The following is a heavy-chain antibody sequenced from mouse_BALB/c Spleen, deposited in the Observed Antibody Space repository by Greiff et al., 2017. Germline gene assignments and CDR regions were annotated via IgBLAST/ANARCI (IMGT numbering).Heavy chain of an antibody. CDR3: ARKDYRYDSWFAY. CDR1: GYTFTSYW. J-gene: IGHJ3*01. CDR2: INPSTGYT. V-gene: IGHV1-7*01. D-gene: IGHD2-14*01. Sequence: QVQLQQSGAELAKPGASVKMSCKASGYTFTSYWMHWVKQRPGQGLEWIGYINPSTGYTEYNQKFKDKATLTADKSSSTAYMQLSSLTSEDSAVYYCARKDYRYDSWFAYWGQGTLVTVSA.